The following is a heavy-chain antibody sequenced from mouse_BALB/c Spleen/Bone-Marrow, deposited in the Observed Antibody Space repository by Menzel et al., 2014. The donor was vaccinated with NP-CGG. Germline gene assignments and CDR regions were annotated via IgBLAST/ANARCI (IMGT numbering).Heavy chain of an antibody. V-gene: IGHV1-5*01. CDR2: IHPGNSDT. D-gene: IGHD3-1*01. CDR1: GYTFSNYW. CDR3: TTLARNNFDY. J-gene: IGHJ2*01. Sequence: VQLQQSGAELAKPGASVKMSCKASGYTFSNYWMHWIKQRPGQGLEWIGTIHPGNSDTTYNQKFKGKAKLTAVTSTSTAYMELSSLTNEDSAVYYCTTLARNNFDYWGQGTTLTVSS.